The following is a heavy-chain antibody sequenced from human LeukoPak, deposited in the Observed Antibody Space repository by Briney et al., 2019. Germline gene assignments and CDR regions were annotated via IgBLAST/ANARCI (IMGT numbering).Heavy chain of an antibody. CDR2: IYHSGST. Sequence: SSETLSLTCAVSGYSISSGYYWGWIRQPPGKGLEWIGSIYHSGSTYYNPSLKSRVTISVDTPKNQFSLKLSSVTAADTAVYYCARHWGVTTRPLDYWGQGTLVTVSS. CDR1: GYSISSGYY. J-gene: IGHJ4*02. V-gene: IGHV4-38-2*01. CDR3: ARHWGVTTRPLDY. D-gene: IGHD1-26*01.